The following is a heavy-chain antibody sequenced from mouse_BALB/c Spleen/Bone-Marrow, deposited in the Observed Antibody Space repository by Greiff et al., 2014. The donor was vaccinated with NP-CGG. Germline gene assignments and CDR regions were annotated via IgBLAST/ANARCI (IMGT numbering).Heavy chain of an antibody. J-gene: IGHJ2*01. V-gene: IGHV3-5*02. Sequence: EVKLMESGPGLVKPSQTVSLTCTVTGISITTGNYRWSWIRQFPGNKLEWIGYIYYSGTITYNPSRTSRSTITRDTSKNQFFLEMNSVTAEDTATYYGARYLGACFDYWGQGTTLTVSS. D-gene: IGHD1-1*01. CDR1: GISITTGNYR. CDR3: ARYLGACFDY. CDR2: IYYSGTI.